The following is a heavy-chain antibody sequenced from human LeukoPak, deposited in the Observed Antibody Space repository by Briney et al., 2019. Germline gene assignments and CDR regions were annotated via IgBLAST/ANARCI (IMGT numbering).Heavy chain of an antibody. V-gene: IGHV3-23*01. CDR1: GFTFSTCA. CDR3: AKEARSGYYYFDY. Sequence: PGGSLRLSSAASGFTFSTCAMSWVRQAPGKGLEWVSTITESGSTFYADSVKGRFTISRDNAKATLFLQMDTLRVADTALYYCAKEARSGYYYFDYWGQGALVTVSS. D-gene: IGHD3-22*01. J-gene: IGHJ4*02. CDR2: ITESGST.